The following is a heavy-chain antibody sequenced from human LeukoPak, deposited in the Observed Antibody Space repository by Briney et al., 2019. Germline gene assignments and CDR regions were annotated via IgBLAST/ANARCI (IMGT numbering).Heavy chain of an antibody. CDR3: ARSGPHGGWYYFDY. Sequence: SETLFLTCTVSGDSISSGGYYWSWIRHHPGKGLEWIGYTYYGGSTYYTPTLESRVSISIDTSAYQFSLKLSSVTAADTAVYYCARSGPHGGWYYFDYWGQGTLVTVSS. CDR2: TYYGGST. CDR1: GDSISSGGYY. J-gene: IGHJ4*02. D-gene: IGHD6-19*01. V-gene: IGHV4-31*03.